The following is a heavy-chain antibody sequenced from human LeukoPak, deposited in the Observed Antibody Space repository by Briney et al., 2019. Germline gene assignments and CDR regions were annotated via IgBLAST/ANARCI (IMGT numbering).Heavy chain of an antibody. J-gene: IGHJ6*02. Sequence: SGTLSLTCTVSGGSISSYYWSWIRQPPGKGLEWIGYIYYSGSTNYNPSLKSRVTISVDTSKNQFSLKLSSVTAADTAVYYCARLGRSSGYGYYYYYGMDVWGQGTTVTVSS. CDR2: IYYSGST. D-gene: IGHD3-22*01. V-gene: IGHV4-59*08. CDR3: ARLGRSSGYGYYYYYGMDV. CDR1: GGSISSYY.